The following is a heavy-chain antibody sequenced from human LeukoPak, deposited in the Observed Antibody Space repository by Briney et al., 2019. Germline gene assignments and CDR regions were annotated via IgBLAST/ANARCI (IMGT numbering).Heavy chain of an antibody. Sequence: GGSLRLSCAASGFTVNNNYMNWVRQAPGKGLEWVSVISSGGSTCYADSVKGRFTISRDNSKNTLYLQMNSLRVEDTAVYYCGRDLIGTAASWDCWGQGTLVTVSS. J-gene: IGHJ4*02. CDR1: GFTVNNNY. V-gene: IGHV3-53*01. D-gene: IGHD6-25*01. CDR2: ISSGGST. CDR3: GRDLIGTAASWDC.